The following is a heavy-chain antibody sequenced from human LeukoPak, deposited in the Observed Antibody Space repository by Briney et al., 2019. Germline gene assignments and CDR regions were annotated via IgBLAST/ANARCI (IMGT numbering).Heavy chain of an antibody. CDR3: YTDIVTVPAPDY. CDR1: GFTVSSHY. CDR2: TYSGGST. V-gene: IGHV3-66*01. D-gene: IGHD2-2*01. Sequence: GGSLRLSCAASGFTVSSHYMSWVRQAPGKGLEWVSVTYSGGSTYYADSVKGRFTISRDNSENTLYLQMNSLRAEDTAVYYCYTDIVTVPAPDYWGQGALVTVSS. J-gene: IGHJ4*02.